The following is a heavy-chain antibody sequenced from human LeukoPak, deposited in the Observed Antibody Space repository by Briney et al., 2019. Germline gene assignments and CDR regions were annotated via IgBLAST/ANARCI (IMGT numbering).Heavy chain of an antibody. D-gene: IGHD3-10*01. V-gene: IGHV4-39*07. Sequence: PSETLSLTCTISGGSISTSSYYWGWIRQPPGKGLESIGSIYYSGSTYYNPSLKSRVTISVDTSKNQFSLKLSSVTAADTAVYYCARDSINQGSSDYWGQGTLVTVSS. CDR1: GGSISTSSYY. CDR2: IYYSGST. CDR3: ARDSINQGSSDY. J-gene: IGHJ4*02.